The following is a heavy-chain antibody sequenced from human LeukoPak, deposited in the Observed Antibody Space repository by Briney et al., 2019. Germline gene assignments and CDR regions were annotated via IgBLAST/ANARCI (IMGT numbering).Heavy chain of an antibody. CDR3: AREFNTIGNFDY. D-gene: IGHD3-10*01. Sequence: GGSLRLSCSTSGFTFSRFSRRWVRQAPGKGLEWVASIYVTGNFISYAGSVKGRFTISRDNANNSVYLQMSSLRADDTAVYYCAREFNTIGNFDYWGQGTLVTVSS. CDR2: IYVTGNFI. CDR1: GFTFSRFS. V-gene: IGHV3-21*06. J-gene: IGHJ4*02.